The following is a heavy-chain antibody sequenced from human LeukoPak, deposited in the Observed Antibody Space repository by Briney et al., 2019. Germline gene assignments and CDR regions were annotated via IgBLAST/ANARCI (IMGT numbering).Heavy chain of an antibody. D-gene: IGHD3-10*01. CDR1: GFTFSSYG. V-gene: IGHV3-30*03. Sequence: GGSLRLSCAASGFTFSSYGMHWVRQAPGKGLEWVAVISYVGSNKYYADSVKGRFTISRDNSKNTLYLQMNSLRAEDTAVYYCVFEGRADAFDIWGQGTMVTVSS. CDR2: ISYVGSNK. CDR3: VFEGRADAFDI. J-gene: IGHJ3*02.